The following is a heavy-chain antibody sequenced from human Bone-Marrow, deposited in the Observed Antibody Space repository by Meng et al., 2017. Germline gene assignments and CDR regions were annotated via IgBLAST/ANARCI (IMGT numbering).Heavy chain of an antibody. CDR2: IYYSGST. Sequence: HLQLRESGPGLGKPSGTLSLTCTVSGGSISSSSYYWGWIRQPPGKGLEWIGSIYYSGSTYYNPSLKSRVTISVDTSKNQFSLKLSSVTAADTAVYYCARDCPSPFRWFDPWGQGTLVTVSS. V-gene: IGHV4-39*07. J-gene: IGHJ5*02. CDR3: ARDCPSPFRWFDP. CDR1: GGSISSSSYY.